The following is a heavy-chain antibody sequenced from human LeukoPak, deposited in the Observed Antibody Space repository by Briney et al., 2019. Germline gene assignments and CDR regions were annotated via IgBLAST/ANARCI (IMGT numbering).Heavy chain of an antibody. CDR2: INTDGTVT. J-gene: IGHJ4*02. CDR3: ATKQWLAPPPDS. Sequence: GGSLRLSCAASGFTFSKYWMLGVRQAPGKGLESVSRINTDGTVTTYADSLKGRFTVSRDNADNTMFLQMNSVRDEDTAVYYCATKQWLAPPPDSWGQGTPVTVSS. D-gene: IGHD6-19*01. CDR1: GFTFSKYW. V-gene: IGHV3-74*01.